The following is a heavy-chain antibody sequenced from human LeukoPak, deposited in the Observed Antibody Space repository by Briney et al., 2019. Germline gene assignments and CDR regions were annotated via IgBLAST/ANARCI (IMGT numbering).Heavy chain of an antibody. CDR3: ARYGSGSTWFDP. D-gene: IGHD3-10*01. CDR1: GGSISSDNYQ. Sequence: PSETLSLTCTVSGGSISSDNYQWSWIRPPPGKGLEWIGYINYSGSTYYNPSLKSRVTISVDTSKNHFSLRLSSVTAADTAVYYCARYGSGSTWFDPWGQGTLVTVSS. CDR2: INYSGST. J-gene: IGHJ5*02. V-gene: IGHV4-30-4*01.